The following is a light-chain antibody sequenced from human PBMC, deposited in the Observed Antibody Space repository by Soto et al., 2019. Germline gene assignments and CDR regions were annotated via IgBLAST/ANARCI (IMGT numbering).Light chain of an antibody. CDR1: QSVSSN. CDR3: QQYHIWPSWT. CDR2: GAS. V-gene: IGKV3-15*01. Sequence: EIVMTQSPATLSVSPGERATLSCRASQSVSSNLAWYQQKPGQPPRLLIYGASTRATGIPARFSGSGSGTEFTLTISSLQSEDFAVYFCQQYHIWPSWTFGQGTKVDIK. J-gene: IGKJ1*01.